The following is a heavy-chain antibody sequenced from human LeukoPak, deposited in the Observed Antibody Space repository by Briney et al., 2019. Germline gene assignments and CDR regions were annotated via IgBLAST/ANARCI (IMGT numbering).Heavy chain of an antibody. Sequence: ASVKVSRKVSGYSFTDYYMHWMRQAAGQGLDWMGWINGKTGGRNNAHKFQGRVTMTRDTSISTAYMELSRLGSDDTALYYCAASTLGADGFDIWGQGTMVTVSS. CDR2: INGKTGGR. CDR1: GYSFTDYY. V-gene: IGHV1-2*02. J-gene: IGHJ3*02. D-gene: IGHD3-16*01. CDR3: AASTLGADGFDI.